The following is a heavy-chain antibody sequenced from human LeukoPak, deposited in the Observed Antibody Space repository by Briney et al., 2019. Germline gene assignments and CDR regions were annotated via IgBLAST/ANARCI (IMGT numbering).Heavy chain of an antibody. CDR3: ARQMSRRITMVRGVISVWFDP. CDR2: IYPGDSDT. J-gene: IGHJ5*02. V-gene: IGHV5-51*01. Sequence: GESLKISCKGSGYSFTSYWIGWVRQMPGKGLEWMGIIYPGDSDTRYSPSFQGQVTISADKSTSTAYLQWSSLKASDTAMYYCARQMSRRITMVRGVISVWFDPWGQGTLVTVSS. D-gene: IGHD3-10*01. CDR1: GYSFTSYW.